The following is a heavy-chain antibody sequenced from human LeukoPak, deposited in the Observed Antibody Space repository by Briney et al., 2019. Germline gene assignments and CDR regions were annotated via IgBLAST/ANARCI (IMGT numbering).Heavy chain of an antibody. Sequence: PGGSLRLSCAASGFIFSNYAMHWVRQAPGKGLEWVTFIRYDGSNKYYAESVKGRFTISRDNSKNTLYLQMNSLRAEDTAVYYCAKAIHSCSSGVVDYWGQGTLVTVSS. D-gene: IGHD6-6*01. CDR2: IRYDGSNK. J-gene: IGHJ4*02. CDR3: AKAIHSCSSGVVDY. CDR1: GFIFSNYA. V-gene: IGHV3-30*02.